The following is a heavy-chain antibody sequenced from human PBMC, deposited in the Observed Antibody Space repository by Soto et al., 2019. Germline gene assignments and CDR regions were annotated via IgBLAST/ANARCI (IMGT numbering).Heavy chain of an antibody. CDR1: GFTFSSYS. J-gene: IGHJ4*02. D-gene: IGHD6-19*01. CDR3: AKGGRQWLVTSDFNY. CDR2: ISSSSYTI. Sequence: PWGSLRLSCAASGFTFSSYSMNWVRQAPGKGLEWVSYISSSSYTIYYADSVKGRFTISRDNAKNSLYLQMNSLRAEDTAVYYCAKGGRQWLVTSDFNYWGQGA. V-gene: IGHV3-48*01.